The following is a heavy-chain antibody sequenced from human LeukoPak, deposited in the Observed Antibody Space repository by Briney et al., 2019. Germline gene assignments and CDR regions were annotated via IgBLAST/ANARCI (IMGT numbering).Heavy chain of an antibody. J-gene: IGHJ3*02. CDR2: FDPEDGET. CDR3: AAGYCSSTSCYAPHHDAFDI. CDR1: GYTLTELS. V-gene: IGHV1-24*01. Sequence: ASVKVSCKVSGYTLTELSMHWVRHAPGKGLEWMGGFDPEDGETIYAQKFQGRVTMTEDTSTDTAYMELSSLRSEDTAVYYCAAGYCSSTSCYAPHHDAFDIWGQGTMVTVSS. D-gene: IGHD2-2*01.